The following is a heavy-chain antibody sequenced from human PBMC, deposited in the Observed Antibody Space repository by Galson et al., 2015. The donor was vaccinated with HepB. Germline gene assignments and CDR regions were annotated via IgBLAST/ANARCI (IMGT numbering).Heavy chain of an antibody. D-gene: IGHD2-15*01. CDR3: ARDPPYCSGGSCSDAFDI. CDR1: GGTFSSYA. J-gene: IGHJ3*02. Sequence: SVKVSCTASGGTFSSYAISWVRQAPGQGLEWMGGIIPIFGTANYAQTFQGRVTITADESTSTAYMELSSLRSEDTAVYYCARDPPYCSGGSCSDAFDIWGQGTMVTVSS. CDR2: IIPIFGTA. V-gene: IGHV1-69*13.